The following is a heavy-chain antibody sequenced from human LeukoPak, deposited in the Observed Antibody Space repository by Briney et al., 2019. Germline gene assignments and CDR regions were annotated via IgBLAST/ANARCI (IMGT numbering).Heavy chain of an antibody. V-gene: IGHV3-30-3*01. Sequence: PGRSLRLSCAASGFTFNRYAIHWVRQAPGKGLEWVTVISSDANDQHYADSVKGRFTISRDNSKNTVFLQMNSLRIEDTAVYYCARDFDQGGADYYFAYWGQGTLVTVSS. CDR1: GFTFNRYA. D-gene: IGHD3-9*01. J-gene: IGHJ4*02. CDR3: ARDFDQGGADYYFAY. CDR2: ISSDANDQ.